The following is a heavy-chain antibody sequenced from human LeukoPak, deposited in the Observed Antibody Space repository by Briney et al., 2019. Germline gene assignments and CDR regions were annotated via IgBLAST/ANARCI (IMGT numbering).Heavy chain of an antibody. CDR1: VFSFMNAW. Sequence: TGGSLRLSCAASVFSFMNAWMIWVRQAPGKGLEWVGRIKSNADGGTPDYAAPARGRFTISRDDSKNTLYLQMNSLKTEDTAVYYCTTFYHEYSPYWGRGTLVTVSS. D-gene: IGHD2/OR15-2a*01. CDR3: TTFYHEYSPY. CDR2: IKSNADGGTP. J-gene: IGHJ4*02. V-gene: IGHV3-15*01.